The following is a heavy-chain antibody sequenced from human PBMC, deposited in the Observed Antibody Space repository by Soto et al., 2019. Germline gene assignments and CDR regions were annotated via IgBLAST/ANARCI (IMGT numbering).Heavy chain of an antibody. CDR2: TYYGGNT. V-gene: IGHV4-39*07. D-gene: IGHD6-13*01. J-gene: IGHJ6*02. CDR1: GASIYTTSYY. CDR3: AGDGSWSSGMDV. Sequence: SETLSLTCNVSGASIYTTSYYWGWVRRPAGEGLQWIGRTYYGGNTYYNPSLGSRVTMSVDMSKKQFSLKLCSVTAADTAVYYCAGDGSWSSGMDVWGQGTTVTVSS.